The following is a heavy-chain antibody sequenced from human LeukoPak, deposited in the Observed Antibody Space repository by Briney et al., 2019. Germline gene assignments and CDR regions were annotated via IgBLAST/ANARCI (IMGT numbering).Heavy chain of an antibody. CDR1: GGSISSYY. J-gene: IGHJ4*02. CDR2: IYTSGST. Sequence: PSETLSLTCTVSGGSISSYYWSWIRQPAGKELEWIGRIYTSGSTNYNPSLKSRVTMSVDTSKNQFSLKLSSVTAADTAVYYCARVPSPNYGSGSYYNYYFDYWGQGTLVTVSS. V-gene: IGHV4-4*07. D-gene: IGHD3-10*01. CDR3: ARVPSPNYGSGSYYNYYFDY.